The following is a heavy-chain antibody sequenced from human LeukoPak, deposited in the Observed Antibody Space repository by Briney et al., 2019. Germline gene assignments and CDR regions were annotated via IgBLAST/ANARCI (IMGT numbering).Heavy chain of an antibody. CDR1: GFTFSSYE. Sequence: PGGSLRLSCAASGFTFSSYEMNWVRQAPGKGLEWVSYISSSGSTIYYADSVKGRFTISRDNAKNSLYLQMNGLRAEDTAVYYCARAPWLSHFGYWGQGTLVTVSS. J-gene: IGHJ4*02. CDR2: ISSSGSTI. V-gene: IGHV3-48*03. D-gene: IGHD6-19*01. CDR3: ARAPWLSHFGY.